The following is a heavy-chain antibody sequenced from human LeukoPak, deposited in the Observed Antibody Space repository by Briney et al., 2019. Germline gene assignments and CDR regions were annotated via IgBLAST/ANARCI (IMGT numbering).Heavy chain of an antibody. J-gene: IGHJ4*02. D-gene: IGHD6-13*01. Sequence: ASETLSLTYTVSGGSISSYYWSWIRQPAEKGLEWIGRIYTSGSTNYNPSLKSRVTISVDTSKNQFSLKLSSVTAADTAVYYCARAGVYIAAAGRFGVYFDYWGQGTLVTVSS. CDR3: ARAGVYIAAAGRFGVYFDY. V-gene: IGHV4-4*07. CDR1: GGSISSYY. CDR2: IYTSGST.